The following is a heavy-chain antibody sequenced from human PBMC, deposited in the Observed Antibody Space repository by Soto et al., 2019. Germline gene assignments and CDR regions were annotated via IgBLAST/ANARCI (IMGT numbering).Heavy chain of an antibody. J-gene: IGHJ4*02. CDR1: GFTLSNPA. CDR3: VRRAAGALLYFDS. CDR2: ISASGVNT. V-gene: IGHV3-23*01. D-gene: IGHD6-13*01. Sequence: EVQLLASGGGLVQPGGSLRLSCAASGFTLSNPAMYWVRQAPGRGLEWVSTISASGVNTYYADSVRGRFTISRDKSKNTLDMQMNSLRAEDTAVYHCVRRAAGALLYFDSWGQGALVTVSS.